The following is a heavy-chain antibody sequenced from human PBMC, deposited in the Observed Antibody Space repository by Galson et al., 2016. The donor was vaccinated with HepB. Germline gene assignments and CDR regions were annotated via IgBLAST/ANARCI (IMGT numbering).Heavy chain of an antibody. V-gene: IGHV3-43*01. CDR2: ISWDGRSP. D-gene: IGHD3-10*01. CDR3: GKDWGSLWESSGKGMDV. Sequence: SLRLSCAASRFTFDDYTMHWVRQVPGKGLEWVALISWDGRSPDYADSVRGRFIISRDNRQNILYLQMNSLTTEDTALYYCGKDWGSLWESSGKGMDVWGQGTTVIVSS. J-gene: IGHJ6*02. CDR1: RFTFDDYT.